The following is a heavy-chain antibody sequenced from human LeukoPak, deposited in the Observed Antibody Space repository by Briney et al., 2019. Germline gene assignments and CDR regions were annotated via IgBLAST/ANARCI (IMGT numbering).Heavy chain of an antibody. CDR3: AKAYCSSTSCYMEVARFDY. V-gene: IGHV3-23*01. Sequence: GGSLRLSCAAPGFTFSSYAMSWVRQAPGKGLEWVSAISGSGGSTYYADSVKGRFTISRDNSKNTLYLQMNSLRAEDTAVYYCAKAYCSSTSCYMEVARFDYWGQGTLVTVSS. CDR2: ISGSGGST. J-gene: IGHJ4*02. D-gene: IGHD2-2*02. CDR1: GFTFSSYA.